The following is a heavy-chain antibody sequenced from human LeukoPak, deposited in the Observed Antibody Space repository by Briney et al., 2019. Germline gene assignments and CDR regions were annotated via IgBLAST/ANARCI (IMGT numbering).Heavy chain of an antibody. J-gene: IGHJ4*02. V-gene: IGHV4-34*01. CDR1: GGSFSGYY. D-gene: IGHD1-7*01. Sequence: SETLSLTCAVYGGSFSGYYWCWIRPPPGKGREWIGEINHSGSTNYNPSLKSRVTISVDTSKNQFSLKLSSVTAADTAVYYCGRVRSWNYYFDYWGQGTLVTVSS. CDR2: INHSGST. CDR3: GRVRSWNYYFDY.